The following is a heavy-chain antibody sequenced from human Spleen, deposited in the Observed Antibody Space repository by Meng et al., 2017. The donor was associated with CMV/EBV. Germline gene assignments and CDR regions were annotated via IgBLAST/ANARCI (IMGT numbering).Heavy chain of an antibody. CDR2: VRYDGST. D-gene: IGHD1-20*01. J-gene: IGHJ4*02. CDR1: GFTVTSNY. V-gene: IGHV3-53*01. Sequence: GESLKISCAASGFTVTSNYMSWVRQAPGKGLEWVSFVRYDGSTMYTASVQGRFTISRDNSKNTVYLQMNSLRAEDTALYYCARACRQFNNCYLDSWGQGIQVTVSS. CDR3: ARACRQFNNCYLDS.